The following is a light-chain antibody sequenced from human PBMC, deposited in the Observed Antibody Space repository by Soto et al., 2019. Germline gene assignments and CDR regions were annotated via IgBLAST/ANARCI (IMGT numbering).Light chain of an antibody. CDR1: PGISSW. CDR3: QKTNGFPRT. V-gene: IGKV1-12*01. CDR2: AAS. Sequence: DIQMTQSPSSVSASVGDRVTITCRASPGISSWLAWYQHKPGKAPKLLIYAASSLQSGVPSRFTGSGSGTDFTLTISSLQPEDFATFDCQKTNGFPRTFGQETKVEIK. J-gene: IGKJ1*01.